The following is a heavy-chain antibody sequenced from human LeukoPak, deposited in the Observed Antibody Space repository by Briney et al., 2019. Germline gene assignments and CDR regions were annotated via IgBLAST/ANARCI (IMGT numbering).Heavy chain of an antibody. CDR3: AKTKYYDNSGYTYFDH. Sequence: GGSLRLSCAASGFTFSDHWMHWVRQAPGRGLVWVSRMGGNGRSPAYADSVKGRFTISRDNARNTLYLQMDSLGAEDTAVYYCAKTKYYDNSGYTYFDHWGQGTLVTVSS. CDR2: MGGNGRSP. CDR1: GFTFSDHW. V-gene: IGHV3-74*01. D-gene: IGHD3-22*01. J-gene: IGHJ4*02.